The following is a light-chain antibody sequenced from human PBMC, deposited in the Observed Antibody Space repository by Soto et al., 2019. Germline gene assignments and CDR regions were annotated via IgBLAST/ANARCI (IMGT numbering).Light chain of an antibody. J-gene: IGKJ5*01. V-gene: IGKV3-15*01. CDR1: ESVNNK. Sequence: EVVLTQSPATLSVSPGERATLSCRASESVNNKLGWYQQKPGQAPRLLIYRASTRATGIPARFSGSGSGTEFTLTIISLQSEDSAVYYCHQYNNWFPFTFGQGTRLEMK. CDR3: HQYNNWFPFT. CDR2: RAS.